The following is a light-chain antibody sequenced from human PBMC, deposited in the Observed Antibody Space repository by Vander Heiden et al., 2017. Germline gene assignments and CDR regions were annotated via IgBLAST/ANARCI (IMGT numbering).Light chain of an antibody. J-gene: IGLJ3*02. V-gene: IGLV1-44*01. CDR1: SSNIGSNT. CDR2: STN. Sequence: QPVLTQPPSASGTPGQRVTISCSGSSSNIGSNTVNWYQHLPGAAPKLLMYSTNQRPSGVPDRFSGSKSGASASLAISGLQSEDEADYYCATWDDSLSGWVFGGGTKLTVL. CDR3: ATWDDSLSGWV.